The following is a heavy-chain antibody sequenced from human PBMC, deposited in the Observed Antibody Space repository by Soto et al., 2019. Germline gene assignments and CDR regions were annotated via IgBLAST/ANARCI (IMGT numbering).Heavy chain of an antibody. CDR1: GFTFSSYA. CDR2: ISYDGSNK. D-gene: IGHD2-15*01. J-gene: IGHJ6*02. CDR3: ARAGYRKHYYYGMDV. Sequence: QVQLVESGGGVVQPGRSLRLSCAASGFTFSSYAMHWVRQAPGKGLEWVAVISYDGSNKYYADSVKGRFTISRDNSKNTLYLQMNSLRAEDTAVYYCARAGYRKHYYYGMDVWGQGTKVTVSS. V-gene: IGHV3-30-3*01.